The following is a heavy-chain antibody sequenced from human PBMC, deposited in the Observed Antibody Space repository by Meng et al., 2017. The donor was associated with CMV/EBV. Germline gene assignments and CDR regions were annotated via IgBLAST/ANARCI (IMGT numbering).Heavy chain of an antibody. CDR1: GGIFSSYA. J-gene: IGHJ4*02. V-gene: IGHV1-69*12. CDR2: IIPIFGTA. D-gene: IGHD5-24*01. Sequence: LLRVRYGVEVKRSGSLVKVSCKAFGGIFSSYAISWVRQAPGQGLEWMGGIIPIFGTANYAQKFQGRVTITADESTSTAYMELSSLRSEDTAVYYCARMPRDGYNYSDYWGQGTLVTVSS. CDR3: ARMPRDGYNYSDY.